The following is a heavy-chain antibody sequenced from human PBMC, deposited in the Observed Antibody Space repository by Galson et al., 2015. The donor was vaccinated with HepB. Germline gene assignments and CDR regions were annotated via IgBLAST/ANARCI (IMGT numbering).Heavy chain of an antibody. CDR1: GYTLSELS. CDR2: FDPEDGET. D-gene: IGHD3-10*01. J-gene: IGHJ4*02. Sequence: SVKVSCKVSGYTLSELSVHWVRLAPVRGLEWMGGFDPEDGETIYAQKFQGRLTMTEDTSTDTAYMELSSLRSEDTAVYYCACPGLPQDYYGLATVGYFYYVGQGTLVTVSS. CDR3: ACPGLPQDYYGLATVGYFYY. V-gene: IGHV1-24*01.